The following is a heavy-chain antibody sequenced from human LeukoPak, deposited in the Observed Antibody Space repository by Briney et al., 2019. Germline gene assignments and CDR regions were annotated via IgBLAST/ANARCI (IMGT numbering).Heavy chain of an antibody. CDR3: ARGVQVVPAAISEPNWFDP. J-gene: IGHJ5*02. Sequence: SETLSLTCAVSGGSISSGGYSWSWIRQPPGKGLEWIGYLYHSGSTYYNPSLKSRVTISVDRSKNQFSLKLSSVTDADTAVYYCARGVQVVPAAISEPNWFDPWGQGTLVTVSS. D-gene: IGHD2-2*02. V-gene: IGHV4-30-2*01. CDR1: GGSISSGGYS. CDR2: LYHSGST.